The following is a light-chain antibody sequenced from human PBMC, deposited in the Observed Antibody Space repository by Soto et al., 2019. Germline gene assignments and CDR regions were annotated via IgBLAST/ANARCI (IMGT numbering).Light chain of an antibody. V-gene: IGLV1-51*01. CDR1: NSNIDNNY. Sequence: QSVLTQPPSVSAAPGQRVTISCSGSNSNIDNNYVSWFQQLPGTAPKLLIYDNNKQPSGIPDRFSGSKSGTSATLGITGLQTGDEAHYYCGTWDSSLSAVLFGGGTKLTVL. CDR2: DNN. CDR3: GTWDSSLSAVL. J-gene: IGLJ2*01.